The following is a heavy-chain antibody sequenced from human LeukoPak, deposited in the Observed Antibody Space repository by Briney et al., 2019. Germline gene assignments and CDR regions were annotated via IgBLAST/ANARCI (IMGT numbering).Heavy chain of an antibody. J-gene: IGHJ4*02. CDR2: INSDGSST. Sequence: GGSPRLSCAASGFTFSSYWMHWVRQAPGKGLVWVSRINSDGSSTSYADSVKGRFTISRDNAKNTLYLQMNSLRAEDTAVYYCVREYSSGWSENDYWGQGTLVTVSS. V-gene: IGHV3-74*01. CDR1: GFTFSSYW. D-gene: IGHD6-19*01. CDR3: VREYSSGWSENDY.